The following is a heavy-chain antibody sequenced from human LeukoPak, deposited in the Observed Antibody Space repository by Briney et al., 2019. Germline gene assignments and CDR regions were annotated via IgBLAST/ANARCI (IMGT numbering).Heavy chain of an antibody. D-gene: IGHD3-9*01. CDR2: ISGSGGST. V-gene: IGHV3-23*01. CDR1: GFTFSSYA. Sequence: GGSLRLSCAASGFTFSSYAMSWVRQAPGKGLEWVSAISGSGGSTYYADSVKGRFTISRDNSENTLYLQMNSLRAEDTAVYYCAKIHYDILTGYLDYWGQGTLVTVSS. CDR3: AKIHYDILTGYLDY. J-gene: IGHJ4*02.